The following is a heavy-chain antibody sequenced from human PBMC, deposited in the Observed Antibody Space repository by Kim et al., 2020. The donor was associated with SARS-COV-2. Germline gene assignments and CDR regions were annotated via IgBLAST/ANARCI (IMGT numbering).Heavy chain of an antibody. J-gene: IGHJ6*02. Sequence: SVKVSCKASGGTFSSYAISWVRQAPGQGLEWMGGIIPIFGTANYAQKFQGRVTITADESTSTAYMELSSLRSEDTAVYYCARVGYCSGGSCYPDPKGATYYYYGIDVWGQGTTVTVSS. CDR1: GGTFSSYA. V-gene: IGHV1-69*13. CDR2: IIPIFGTA. D-gene: IGHD2-15*01. CDR3: ARVGYCSGGSCYPDPKGATYYYYGIDV.